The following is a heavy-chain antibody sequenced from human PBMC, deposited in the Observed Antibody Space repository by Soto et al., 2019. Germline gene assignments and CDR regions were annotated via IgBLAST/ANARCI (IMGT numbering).Heavy chain of an antibody. V-gene: IGHV1-46*02. CDR1: GYTFNTYN. CDR2: INPSIGST. CDR3: ARLYSGSRLHY. J-gene: IGHJ4*02. D-gene: IGHD1-26*01. Sequence: ASVKVSCKASGYTFNTYNMYWVRQAPGQGLEWMGVINPSIGSTNYAQKFQGRVIMTRDTSTSTVYMELSTLRSDDTAVYYCARLYSGSRLHYWGQGTLVTVSS.